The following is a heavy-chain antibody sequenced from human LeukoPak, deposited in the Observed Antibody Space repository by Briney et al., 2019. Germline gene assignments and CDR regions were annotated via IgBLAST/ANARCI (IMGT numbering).Heavy chain of an antibody. CDR1: GYTLTELS. CDR3: AKVDYGGNSRDY. D-gene: IGHD4-23*01. V-gene: IGHV1-24*01. J-gene: IGHJ4*02. CDR2: FDPEDGET. Sequence: ASVKVSCKVSGYTLTELSMHWVRQAPGKGLEWMGGFDPEDGETIYAQKFQGRVTMTEDTSTDTAYMELSSLRSEDTAVYYCAKVDYGGNSRDYWGQGTLVTVSS.